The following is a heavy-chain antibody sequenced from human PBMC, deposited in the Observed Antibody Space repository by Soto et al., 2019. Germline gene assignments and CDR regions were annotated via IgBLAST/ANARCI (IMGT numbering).Heavy chain of an antibody. CDR2: ISPIFGTA. CDR1: GGTFSSYA. CDR3: ARSEYDYGRSGYVSAAGDFDI. V-gene: IGHV1-69*06. Sequence: QVQLVQSGAEVKKPGSSVKVSCKASGGTFSSYAISWVRQAPGQGLEWMGGISPIFGTANYAKKIQGRVTITADKATSTAYMELGSLGSEDAAVYYCARSEYDYGRSGYVSAAGDFDIWGQGTMVNVSS. J-gene: IGHJ3*02. D-gene: IGHD3-22*01.